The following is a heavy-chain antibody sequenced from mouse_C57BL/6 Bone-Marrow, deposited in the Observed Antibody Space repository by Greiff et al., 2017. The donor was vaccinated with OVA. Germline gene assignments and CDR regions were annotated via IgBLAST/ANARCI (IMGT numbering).Heavy chain of an antibody. CDR1: GFTFSSYG. CDR2: ISSGGSYP. D-gene: IGHD2-5*01. Sequence: EVMLVESGGDLVKPGGSLKLSCAASGFTFSSYGMSWVRQTPDKRLEWVATISSGGSYPYYPDSVKGRFTISRDNAKNTLYLQMSSLKSEDTAMYYCASAYYSNYGYAMDYWGQGTSVTVSS. J-gene: IGHJ4*01. CDR3: ASAYYSNYGYAMDY. V-gene: IGHV5-6*02.